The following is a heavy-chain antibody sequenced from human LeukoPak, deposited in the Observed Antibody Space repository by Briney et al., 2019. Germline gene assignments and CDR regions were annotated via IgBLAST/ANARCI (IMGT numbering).Heavy chain of an antibody. Sequence: ASVKVSCKASGYTFTSYYMHWVRQAPGQGLEWMGIINPSGGGTSYAQKFQGRVTMTRDTSISTAYMELSRLRSDDTAVYYCARDFYYYMDVWGKGTTVTVSS. CDR2: INPSGGGT. J-gene: IGHJ6*03. V-gene: IGHV1-2*02. CDR1: GYTFTSYY. CDR3: ARDFYYYMDV.